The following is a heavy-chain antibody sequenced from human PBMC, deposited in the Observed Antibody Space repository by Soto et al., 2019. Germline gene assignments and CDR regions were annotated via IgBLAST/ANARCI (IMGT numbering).Heavy chain of an antibody. D-gene: IGHD3-10*01. CDR3: ARDGDLVPFDY. J-gene: IGHJ4*02. V-gene: IGHV1-69*04. Sequence: AASVKVSCKASGGTFSSYTISWVRQAPGQGLEWMGRIIPILGIANYAQKFQGRVTITADKSTSTAYMELSSLRSEDTAVYYCARDGDLVPFDYWGQGTLVTVSS. CDR2: IIPILGIA. CDR1: GGTFSSYT.